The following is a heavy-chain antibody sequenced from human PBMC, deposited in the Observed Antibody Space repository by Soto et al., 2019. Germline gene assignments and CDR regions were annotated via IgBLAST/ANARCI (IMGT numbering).Heavy chain of an antibody. CDR1: GGTFSSYA. Sequence: SVKVSCKASGGTFSSYAISWVRQAPGQGLEWMGGIIPIFGTANYAQKFQGRVTITADESTSTAYMELSSLRSEDTAVYYCARDQDYRYEWFDPWGQGTLVTVSS. J-gene: IGHJ5*02. D-gene: IGHD3-3*01. CDR2: IIPIFGTA. CDR3: ARDQDYRYEWFDP. V-gene: IGHV1-69*13.